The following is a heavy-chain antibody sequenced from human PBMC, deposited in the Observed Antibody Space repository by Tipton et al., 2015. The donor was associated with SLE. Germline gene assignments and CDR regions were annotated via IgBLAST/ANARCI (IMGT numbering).Heavy chain of an antibody. CDR3: AKDLGTDY. D-gene: IGHD7-27*01. CDR2: IRYDGSKK. Sequence: SLRLSCAASGFTFSSYGMHWVRQAPGKGLEWVAFIRYDGSKKYYADSVKGRFTISRDNSKNTLYLQMNSLRAEDTAVYYCAKDLGTDYWGQGTLVTVSS. V-gene: IGHV3-30*02. CDR1: GFTFSSYG. J-gene: IGHJ4*02.